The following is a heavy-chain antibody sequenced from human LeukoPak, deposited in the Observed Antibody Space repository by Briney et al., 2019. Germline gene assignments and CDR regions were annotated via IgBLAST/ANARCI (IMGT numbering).Heavy chain of an antibody. CDR1: GGSVTGGGYY. CDR3: ATLYSGSYRIAS. D-gene: IGHD1-26*01. CDR2: INHSGST. J-gene: IGHJ5*02. Sequence: SETLSLTCSVSGGSVTGGGYYWSWIRQPPGKGLEWIGEINHSGSTNYNPSLKSRVTISVDTSKNQFSLKLSSVTAADTAVYYCATLYSGSYRIASWGQGTLVTVSS. V-gene: IGHV4-34*01.